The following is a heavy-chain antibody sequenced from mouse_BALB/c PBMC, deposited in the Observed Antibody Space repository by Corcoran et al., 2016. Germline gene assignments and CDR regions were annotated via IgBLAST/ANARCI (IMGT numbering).Heavy chain of an antibody. CDR3: AILLRPIDY. V-gene: IGHV3-6*02. CDR2: ISYDGSN. CDR1: CYSITSGYY. Sequence: DVQLQESVPGLVKPSQSLSLTCSVTCYSITSGYYWNWIRQFPGKKLEWMGYISYDGSNNYNPSLKNRISITRDTSKNQFFLKLNSVTTEDTATDYCAILLRPIDYCGQGTSVTVSS. D-gene: IGHD1-2*01. J-gene: IGHJ4*01.